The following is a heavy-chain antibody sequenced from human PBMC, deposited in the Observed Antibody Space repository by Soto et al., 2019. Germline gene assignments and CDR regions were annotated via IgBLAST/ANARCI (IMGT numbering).Heavy chain of an antibody. CDR1: GFTFTSYA. D-gene: IGHD3-22*01. CDR3: ATRAYYDSSGPIGASYYFDY. CDR2: ISDDGSNK. J-gene: IGHJ4*02. V-gene: IGHV3-30-3*01. Sequence: QVQLVESGGGVAQPGRSLRLSCAASGFTFTSYAMHWVRQAPGKGLEWVAVISDDGSNKYYADSVRGRFTISRDNAKNTLYLQMNSRRPEDTAVFYCATRAYYDSSGPIGASYYFDYWGQGTLVTVSS.